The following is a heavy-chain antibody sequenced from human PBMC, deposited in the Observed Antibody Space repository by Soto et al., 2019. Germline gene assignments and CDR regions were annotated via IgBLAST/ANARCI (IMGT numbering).Heavy chain of an antibody. CDR3: TRAPYYYDSSGYLYYFDY. Sequence: GSLRLSCTASGLTFGDNALSWVRQAPGKGLEWVGFIRSKAYGGTTEYAASVKGRFTISRDDSKSIAYLQMSSLETEDTAVYYCTRAPYYYDSSGYLYYFDYWGQGTLVTVSS. CDR2: IRSKAYGGTT. J-gene: IGHJ4*02. CDR1: GLTFGDNA. V-gene: IGHV3-49*04. D-gene: IGHD3-22*01.